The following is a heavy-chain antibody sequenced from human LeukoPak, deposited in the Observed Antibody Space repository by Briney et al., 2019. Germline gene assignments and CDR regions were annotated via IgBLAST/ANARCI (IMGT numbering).Heavy chain of an antibody. CDR2: IIPVLGTP. CDR3: ARWDAGHSVGGADY. D-gene: IGHD4-23*01. CDR1: GGSFSSFD. J-gene: IGHJ4*02. Sequence: SVKVSCKASGGSFSSFDISWVRQAPGQGLEWMGGIIPVLGTPNYADNFQGRVTITADESTSTAYMELNSLRSEDTAIYYCARWDAGHSVGGADYWGQGTLVTVSS. V-gene: IGHV1-69*01.